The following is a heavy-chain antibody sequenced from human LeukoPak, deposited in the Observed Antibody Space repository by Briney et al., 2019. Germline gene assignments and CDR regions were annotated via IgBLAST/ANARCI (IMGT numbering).Heavy chain of an antibody. Sequence: GGSLRLSCAASGFTVSSNYMSWVRQAPGKGLEWVSVIYSGGSTYYADSVKGRFTISRDNSKNTLYLQMNSLRAEDTAVYYCAKVRSDSSGIDYWGQGTLVPVSS. V-gene: IGHV3-53*01. D-gene: IGHD6-19*01. J-gene: IGHJ4*02. CDR2: IYSGGST. CDR1: GFTVSSNY. CDR3: AKVRSDSSGIDY.